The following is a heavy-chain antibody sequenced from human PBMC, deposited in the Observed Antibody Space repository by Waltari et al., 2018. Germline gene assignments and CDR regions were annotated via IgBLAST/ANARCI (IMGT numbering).Heavy chain of an antibody. D-gene: IGHD3-10*01. J-gene: IGHJ5*02. CDR3: ARRGDL. Sequence: EAQLVESGGGLVQPGGSLRLSCAASGFAFSSFEMNWVRQAPGKGLEWISYVSASGSAAFDADSVEGRFTTSRDNAKTSLFLQMNSLRVDDTAVYYCARRGDLWGQGTLVTVSS. CDR1: GFAFSSFE. CDR2: VSASGSAA. V-gene: IGHV3-48*03.